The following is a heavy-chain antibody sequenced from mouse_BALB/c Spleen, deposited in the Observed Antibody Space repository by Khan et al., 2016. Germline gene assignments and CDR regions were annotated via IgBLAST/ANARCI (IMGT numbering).Heavy chain of an antibody. J-gene: IGHJ3*01. D-gene: IGHD2-3*01. Sequence: EVKLLESGPGLVKPSQSLSLTCTVTGYSITSDYAWNWIRQFPGNKLEWMGYISYSGSTSYNPSLKSRISITRDTSKNQFFLQLNSVTTEDTATYYSAISNDGYFDQAWFAYWGQGTLVTVSA. CDR1: GYSITSDYA. CDR3: AISNDGYFDQAWFAY. V-gene: IGHV3-2*02. CDR2: ISYSGST.